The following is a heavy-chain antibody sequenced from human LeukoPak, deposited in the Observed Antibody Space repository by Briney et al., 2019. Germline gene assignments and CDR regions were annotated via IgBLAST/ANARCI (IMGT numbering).Heavy chain of an antibody. V-gene: IGHV3-74*01. CDR3: AIGVVITTAFDN. D-gene: IGHD3-22*01. Sequence: GGSLRLSCAASGFTFNNYWMHWVRQAPGKGLVWVSGINSDGSSATYADSVRGRFTISRDNAKNTLYLEMNSLRAEDMAVYYCAIGVVITTAFDNWGQGTLVTVSS. CDR2: INSDGSSA. CDR1: GFTFNNYW. J-gene: IGHJ4*02.